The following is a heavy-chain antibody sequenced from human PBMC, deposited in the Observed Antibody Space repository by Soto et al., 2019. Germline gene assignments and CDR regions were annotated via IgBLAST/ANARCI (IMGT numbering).Heavy chain of an antibody. CDR2: IYYSGST. V-gene: IGHV4-59*01. J-gene: IGHJ4*02. D-gene: IGHD3-16*02. CDR1: GGSISSYY. CDR3: ARVGYDYIWGSYRYQYYFDY. Sequence: QVPLQESGPGLVKPSETLSLTCTVSGGSISSYYWSWIRQPPGKGLEWIGYIYYSGSTNYNPSLKSRVTISVDTSKNQFSLKLSSVTAADTAVYYCARVGYDYIWGSYRYQYYFDYWGQGTLVTVSS.